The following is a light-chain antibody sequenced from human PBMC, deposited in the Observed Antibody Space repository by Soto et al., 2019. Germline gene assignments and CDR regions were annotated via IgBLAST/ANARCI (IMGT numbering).Light chain of an antibody. CDR2: AAS. CDR1: QSVSNSY. V-gene: IGKV3-20*01. CDR3: QQYGSSGT. Sequence: EIVMTQSPGTLSLSPGERATLSCRASQSVSNSYLAWYQQKPGQAPRLLIYAASTRVTGIPDRFSGSGSGTDFTLTISRLEPEDFAVYYCQQYGSSGTFGQGTKVDIK. J-gene: IGKJ1*01.